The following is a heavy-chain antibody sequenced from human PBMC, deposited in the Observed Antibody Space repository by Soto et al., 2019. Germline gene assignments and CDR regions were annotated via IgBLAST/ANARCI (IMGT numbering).Heavy chain of an antibody. CDR2: IHYSGST. J-gene: IGHJ4*02. Sequence: QVQLQESGPGLVKPSETLSLTCTVSGGSVSSGSYYWSWIRQPPGKGLEWLGYIHYSGSTNYNPSLKSRVTISVDTSKNQFSLKLSSVTAADTAVYYCARGDYYDSSGYGVDYWGQGTLVTVSS. CDR3: ARGDYYDSSGYGVDY. CDR1: GGSVSSGSYY. V-gene: IGHV4-61*01. D-gene: IGHD3-22*01.